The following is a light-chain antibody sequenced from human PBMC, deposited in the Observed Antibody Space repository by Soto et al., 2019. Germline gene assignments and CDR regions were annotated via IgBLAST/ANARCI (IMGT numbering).Light chain of an antibody. CDR1: QSVITN. CDR3: QQYYTWPRT. Sequence: EIVMTQSPGTLSVSPGEGATLSCRASQSVITNLAWYQQKPDQAPRLIIYGASTTATGMPARFSGSGSGTEFTLTISSLQSEDFAVYYCQQYYTWPRTFGQGTRVEIK. CDR2: GAS. V-gene: IGKV3-15*01. J-gene: IGKJ1*01.